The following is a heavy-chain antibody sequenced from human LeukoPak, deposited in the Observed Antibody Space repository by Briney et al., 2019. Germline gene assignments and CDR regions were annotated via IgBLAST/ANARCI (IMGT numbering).Heavy chain of an antibody. CDR3: AREWDSKKKGIDY. Sequence: RSLRLSCAASGFTFSSYGMHWVRQAPGKGLEWVAVIWYDGSNKYYADSVKGRFTISRDNSKNTLYLQMDSLRAEDTAVYYCAREWDSKKKGIDYWGQGTLVTVSS. J-gene: IGHJ4*02. CDR2: IWYDGSNK. D-gene: IGHD1-26*01. CDR1: GFTFSSYG. V-gene: IGHV3-33*01.